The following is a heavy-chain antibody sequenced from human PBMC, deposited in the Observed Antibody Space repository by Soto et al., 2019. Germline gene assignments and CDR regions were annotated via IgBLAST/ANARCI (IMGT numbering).Heavy chain of an antibody. V-gene: IGHV4-31*01. D-gene: IGHD3-10*01. CDR1: GGSISSGGYY. CDR2: IYYSGST. Sequence: QVQLQESGPGLVKPSQTLSLTCSVSGGSISSGGYYWSWIRQHPGKGLEWIGYIYYSGSTNYNPSLKSPVTISVDKSKNEFSLKLSSVTAADTAVYYCARDQVISGGMDVWGQGTTVTVSS. CDR3: ARDQVISGGMDV. J-gene: IGHJ6*02.